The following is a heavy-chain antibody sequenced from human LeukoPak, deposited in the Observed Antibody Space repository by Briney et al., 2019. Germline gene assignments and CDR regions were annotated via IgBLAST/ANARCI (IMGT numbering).Heavy chain of an antibody. CDR3: ASLSGFYLD. J-gene: IGHJ4*02. D-gene: IGHD3-3*01. V-gene: IGHV4-31*11. CDR1: GGSISSGGYS. CDR2: IYYSGST. Sequence: PSETLSLTCAVSGGSISSGGYSWSWIRQPPGKGLRWIGYIYYSGSTYYSPSLKSRVTISVDTSKNQFSLKLNSVTAADTAVYYCASLSGFYLDWGQGTLVTVSS.